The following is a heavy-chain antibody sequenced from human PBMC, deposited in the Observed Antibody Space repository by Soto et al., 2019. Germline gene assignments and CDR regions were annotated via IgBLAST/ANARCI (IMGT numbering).Heavy chain of an antibody. D-gene: IGHD2-8*01. CDR3: AKGPAAVYGMDV. CDR2: ISDSGDST. Sequence: EVQLLESGGGLVQPGGSLRLSCAAPGFTFSHYGMSWVRQAPGKGLEWVSAISDSGDSTYYAGSVKGRFTISRDNSKNPLYLQMNSLGAEDTAVYYCAKGPAAVYGMDVWGQGTSVTVS. J-gene: IGHJ6*02. CDR1: GFTFSHYG. V-gene: IGHV3-23*01.